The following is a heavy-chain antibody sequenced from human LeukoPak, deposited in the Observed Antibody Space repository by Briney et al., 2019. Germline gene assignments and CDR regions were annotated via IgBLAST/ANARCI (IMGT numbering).Heavy chain of an antibody. V-gene: IGHV1-69*06. J-gene: IGHJ6*03. D-gene: IGHD1-26*01. CDR1: GGTFSSYA. CDR2: IIPIFGTA. Sequence: SVKVSCKASGGTFSSYAISWVRQAPGQGLEWMGGIIPIFGTANYAQKFQGRVTITADKSTSTAYMELSSLRSEDTAVYYCARDSLVWGAETDYYYYYYMDVWGKGTTVTVSS. CDR3: ARDSLVWGAETDYYYYYYMDV.